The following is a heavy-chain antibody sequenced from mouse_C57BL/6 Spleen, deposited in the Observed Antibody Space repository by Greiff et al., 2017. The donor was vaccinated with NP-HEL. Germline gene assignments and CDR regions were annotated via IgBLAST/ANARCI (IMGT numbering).Heavy chain of an antibody. Sequence: QVQLQQPGAELVMPGASVKLSCKASGYTFTSYWMHWVKQRPGQGLEWIGEIDPSDSYTNYNQKFKGKSTLTVDKSSSTAYMQLSSLTSEDSAVYYCARTTVPYYYAMDYWGQGTSVTVSS. CDR1: GYTFTSYW. CDR2: IDPSDSYT. V-gene: IGHV1-69*01. CDR3: ARTTVPYYYAMDY. D-gene: IGHD1-1*01. J-gene: IGHJ4*01.